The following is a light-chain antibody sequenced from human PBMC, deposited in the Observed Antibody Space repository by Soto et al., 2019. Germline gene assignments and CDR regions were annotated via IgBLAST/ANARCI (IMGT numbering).Light chain of an antibody. CDR2: AAS. CDR1: QGVSSSY. J-gene: IGKJ3*01. Sequence: EIELTQSPGTLSLSPGERATLSCRASQGVSSSYLSWYQQQPGHAPRLLISAASSRATGISDRFSGSGSGTDFTLTISRRQPKDFAVYYCQQYGSSPLFTFGPGTKVDIK. CDR3: QQYGSSPLFT. V-gene: IGKV3-20*01.